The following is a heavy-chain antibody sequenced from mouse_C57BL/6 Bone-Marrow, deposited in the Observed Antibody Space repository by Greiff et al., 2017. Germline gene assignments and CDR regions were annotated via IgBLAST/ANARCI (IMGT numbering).Heavy chain of an antibody. CDR1: GYTFTSYW. D-gene: IGHD4-1*01. CDR2: IYPTSGRT. V-gene: IGHV1-55*01. Sequence: VQLQQPGAELVKPGASVKMSCKASGYTFTSYWITWVKQRPGQGLEWIGDIYPTSGRTNYNEKFKSKAILTVYTSSNTAYRQLSSLTSEDSAVFYCARSGPLGRSFDYWGQGTTLTVSS. J-gene: IGHJ2*01. CDR3: ARSGPLGRSFDY.